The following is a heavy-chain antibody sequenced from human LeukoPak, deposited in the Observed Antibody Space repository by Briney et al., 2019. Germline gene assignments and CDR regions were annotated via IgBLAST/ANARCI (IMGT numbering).Heavy chain of an antibody. CDR2: IYYSGST. CDR3: ARVGTYDYVWGSYSFDP. Sequence: SETLSLTGTVSGGSISSYYWSWIRQPPGKGLEWIGYIYYSGSTNYNPSLKSRVTISVDTSKNQFSLKLSSVTAADTAVYYCARVGTYDYVWGSYSFDPWGQGTLVTVSS. CDR1: GGSISSYY. V-gene: IGHV4-59*01. J-gene: IGHJ5*02. D-gene: IGHD3-16*01.